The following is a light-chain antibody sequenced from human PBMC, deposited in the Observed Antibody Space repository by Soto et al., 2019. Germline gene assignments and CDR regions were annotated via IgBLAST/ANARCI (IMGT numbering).Light chain of an antibody. V-gene: IGKV3-11*01. CDR1: QSVKTC. CDR3: QQRSNWPPIT. J-gene: IGKJ5*01. Sequence: EIVLTQSPATLSLSPGERATLSCRASQSVKTCLVWYQQRPGHAPRLLIYDASDRAAGIPARFSGSGFGTDFTLTISSLEPEDAAVDYCQQRSNWPPITFGQGTRLEIK. CDR2: DAS.